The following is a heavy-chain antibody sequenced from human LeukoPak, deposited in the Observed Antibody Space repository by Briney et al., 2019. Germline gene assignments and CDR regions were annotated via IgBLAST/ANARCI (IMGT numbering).Heavy chain of an antibody. Sequence: GGSLRLTCVTSGFRFSSYSMNWMRQAPGKGLDWVSAVGGRGSDTYYAESVKGRFSISRDNSKNTVYLQMNSLTAADTAVYYCVKEASRPVPVDCWGQGTLVTVSS. D-gene: IGHD6-6*01. CDR3: VKEASRPVPVDC. CDR2: VGGRGSDT. V-gene: IGHV3-23*01. J-gene: IGHJ4*02. CDR1: GFRFSSYS.